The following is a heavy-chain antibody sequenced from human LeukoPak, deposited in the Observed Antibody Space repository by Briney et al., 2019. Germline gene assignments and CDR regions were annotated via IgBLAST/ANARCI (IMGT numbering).Heavy chain of an antibody. V-gene: IGHV4-34*01. J-gene: IGHJ4*02. D-gene: IGHD5-12*01. CDR2: VNHSGST. Sequence: SETLSLTCAVYGGSFSAYYWSWIRQPPGKRLEWIGEVNHSGSTNYNPSLKSRVTVSVDTSKNQFSLKVSSVTAADTAVYYCARSPSMVAIDYWGQGTLVTVSS. CDR3: ARSPSMVAIDY. CDR1: GGSFSAYY.